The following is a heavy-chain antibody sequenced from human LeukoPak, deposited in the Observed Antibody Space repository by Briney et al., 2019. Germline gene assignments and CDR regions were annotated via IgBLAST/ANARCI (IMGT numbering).Heavy chain of an antibody. D-gene: IGHD3-16*01. CDR2: IHYSGKA. V-gene: IGHV4-59*11. Sequence: PSETLSLTCTLSGGSISGHYWTWIRQPPGKGRERIWQIHYSGKADYNLSLKTRVDISVDMSKNQMSLKVNSVTAADTAVYYCARLGVDYDMDFWGQGTAVTVS. CDR1: GGSISGHY. J-gene: IGHJ6*02. CDR3: ARLGVDYDMDF.